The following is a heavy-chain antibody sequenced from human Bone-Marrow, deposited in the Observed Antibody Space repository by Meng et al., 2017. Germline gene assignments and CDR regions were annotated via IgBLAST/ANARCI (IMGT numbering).Heavy chain of an antibody. D-gene: IGHD1-26*01. Sequence: GGSLRLSCAASGFTFSSYEMNWVRQAPGKGLEWVSYISSSGSTIYYADSVKGRFTISRDNAKNSLYLQRNSLSAEDTAVYYCARDPPAGIVGATSWGQGTLVTVSS. CDR1: GFTFSSYE. CDR3: ARDPPAGIVGATS. CDR2: ISSSGSTI. J-gene: IGHJ4*02. V-gene: IGHV3-48*03.